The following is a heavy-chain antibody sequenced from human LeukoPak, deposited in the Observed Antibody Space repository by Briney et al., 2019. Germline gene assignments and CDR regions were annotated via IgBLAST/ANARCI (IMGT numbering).Heavy chain of an antibody. CDR3: ARANRKSTAEDWFDP. CDR1: GYTFTSYY. V-gene: IGHV1-46*01. Sequence: EASVKVSCKASGYTFTSYYMHWVRQAPGQGLEWMGIINPSGGSTSYTQKFQGRVTMTRDMSTSTVYMELSSLRSEDTAVYYCARANRKSTAEDWFDPWGQGTLVTVSS. CDR2: INPSGGST. J-gene: IGHJ5*02. D-gene: IGHD4/OR15-4a*01.